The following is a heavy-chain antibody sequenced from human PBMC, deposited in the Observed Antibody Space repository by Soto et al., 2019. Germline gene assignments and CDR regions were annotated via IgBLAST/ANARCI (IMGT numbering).Heavy chain of an antibody. J-gene: IGHJ4*02. CDR1: GGSISSSSYY. CDR3: ARFSRDGYNAINYYFDY. V-gene: IGHV4-39*01. Sequence: SETLSLTCTVSGGSISSSSYYWGWIRQPPGKGLEWIGSIYYSGSTYYNPSLKSRVTISVDTSKNQFSLKLSSVTAADTAVYYCARFSRDGYNAINYYFDYWGQGTLVTVSS. D-gene: IGHD5-12*01. CDR2: IYYSGST.